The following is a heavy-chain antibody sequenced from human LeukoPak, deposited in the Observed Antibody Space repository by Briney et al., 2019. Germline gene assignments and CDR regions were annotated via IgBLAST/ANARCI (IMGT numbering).Heavy chain of an antibody. Sequence: GGSLRLSCAASGFTFSNYNMNWARQAPGKGLEWVSSISSSGSYIYYADSMKGRFTISRDNAKNSLYLQMNSLRAEDTAVYYCASRASCGGDCYQFDYWGQGTLVTVSS. J-gene: IGHJ4*02. D-gene: IGHD2-21*02. CDR2: ISSSGSYI. CDR3: ASRASCGGDCYQFDY. V-gene: IGHV3-21*01. CDR1: GFTFSNYN.